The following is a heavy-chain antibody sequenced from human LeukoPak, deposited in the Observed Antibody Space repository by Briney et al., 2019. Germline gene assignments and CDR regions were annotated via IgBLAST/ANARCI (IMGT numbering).Heavy chain of an antibody. CDR2: IRYDGNDK. CDR1: GFTFSYYG. J-gene: IGHJ5*02. D-gene: IGHD3-10*01. CDR3: AKDLMRDRWFGES. V-gene: IGHV3-30*02. Sequence: PGGSLRLSCAASGFTFSYYGMHWVRQAPGKGLERVAFIRYDGNDKYYADSVKGRFTISRDTSRNTLYLQMNSLRAEDTAVYYCAKDLMRDRWFGESWGQGTLVTVSS.